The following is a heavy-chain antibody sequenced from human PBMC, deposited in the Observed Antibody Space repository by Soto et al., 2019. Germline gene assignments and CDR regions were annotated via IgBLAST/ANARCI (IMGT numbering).Heavy chain of an antibody. CDR3: ARAPPHSSGWSNAFDI. J-gene: IGHJ3*02. D-gene: IGHD6-19*01. CDR1: GYTFTSYG. V-gene: IGHV1-18*01. CDR2: ISAYNGNT. Sequence: QVQLVQSGAEVKKPGASVKVSCKASGYTFTSYGISWVRQAPGQGLEWMGWISAYNGNTNYAQKLQGRVTMTTDTSTSTADMELRSLRSDDTAVYYCARAPPHSSGWSNAFDIWGQGTMVTVSS.